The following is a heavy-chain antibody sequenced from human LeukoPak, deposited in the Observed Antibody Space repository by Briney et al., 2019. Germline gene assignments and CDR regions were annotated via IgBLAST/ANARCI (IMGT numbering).Heavy chain of an antibody. Sequence: GGSLNLGCAAFGFIVISNYRSGIRQAPGEWLEWFSIIDSGGSTFYADSVKGRFTISRDNSKHTLYLQMNRLRAEDTVVFYRQKTAYEILTGFDYWGQGTLVTVSS. CDR2: IDSGGST. D-gene: IGHD3-9*01. J-gene: IGHJ4*02. CDR1: GFIVISNY. CDR3: QKTAYEILTGFDY. V-gene: IGHV3-53*01.